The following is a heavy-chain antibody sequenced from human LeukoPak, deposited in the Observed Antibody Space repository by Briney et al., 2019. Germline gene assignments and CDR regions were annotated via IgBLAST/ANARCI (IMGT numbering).Heavy chain of an antibody. Sequence: ASVKVSCKASGYTFTGYYMHWVRQAPGQGLEWMAVINPSGTTTTYARKFQGRLTLTRDMSTTTDYMELSSLTSEDTAMYYCARDHSVEDRAWWFDPWGQGTLVTVSS. D-gene: IGHD4-23*01. CDR1: GYTFTGYY. CDR2: INPSGTTT. J-gene: IGHJ5*02. CDR3: ARDHSVEDRAWWFDP. V-gene: IGHV1-46*01.